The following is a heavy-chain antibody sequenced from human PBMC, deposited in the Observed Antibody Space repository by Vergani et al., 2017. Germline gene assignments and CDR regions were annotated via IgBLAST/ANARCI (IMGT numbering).Heavy chain of an antibody. D-gene: IGHD5-12*01. V-gene: IGHV3-23*01. Sequence: EVQLLESGGDLVQPGGSLRLSCAASGFTFNHYAMNWVRQAPGKGLEWVSGISGSGGSTYYAGSVKGRFTISRDSSKNTLYLQMNSLSAGDTAVYYCGKANPRNSGYDYLDYYHAMDVWGQGTTVTVSS. CDR2: ISGSGGST. J-gene: IGHJ6*02. CDR1: GFTFNHYA. CDR3: GKANPRNSGYDYLDYYHAMDV.